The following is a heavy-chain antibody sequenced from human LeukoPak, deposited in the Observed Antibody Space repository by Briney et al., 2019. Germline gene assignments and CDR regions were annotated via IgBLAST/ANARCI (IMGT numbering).Heavy chain of an antibody. J-gene: IGHJ4*02. CDR2: ISYDGSNK. CDR1: GFTFSSYA. D-gene: IGHD1-26*01. CDR3: ARASLLPYYFDY. Sequence: GGSLRLSCAASGFTFSSYAMHWVRQAPGKGPEWVAVISYDGSNKYYADSVKGRFTISRDNSKNTLYLQMNSLRAEDTAVYYCARASLLPYYFDYWGQGTLVTVSS. V-gene: IGHV3-30*04.